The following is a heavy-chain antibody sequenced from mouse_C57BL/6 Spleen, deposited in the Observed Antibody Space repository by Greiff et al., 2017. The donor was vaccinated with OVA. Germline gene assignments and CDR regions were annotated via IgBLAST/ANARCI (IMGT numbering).Heavy chain of an antibody. CDR3: ARASYDYLYAMDY. D-gene: IGHD2-4*01. J-gene: IGHJ4*01. V-gene: IGHV1-18*01. Sequence: EVQLQQSGPELVKPGASVKIPCKASGYTFTDYNMDWVKQSHGKSLEWIGDINPNNGGTIYNQKFKGKATLTVDKSSSTAYMELRSLTSEDTAVYYCARASYDYLYAMDYWGQGTSVTVSS. CDR2: INPNNGGT. CDR1: GYTFTDYN.